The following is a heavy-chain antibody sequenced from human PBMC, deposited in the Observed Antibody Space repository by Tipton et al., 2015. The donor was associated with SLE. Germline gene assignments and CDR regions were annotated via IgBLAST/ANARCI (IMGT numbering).Heavy chain of an antibody. CDR3: ARDYYASGSPLGFDP. D-gene: IGHD3-10*01. V-gene: IGHV7-4-1*02. J-gene: IGHJ5*02. CDR2: INTNTGNP. Sequence: QLVQSGAEVKKPGASVKVSCKASGYFFNGYGISWVRQAPGQGLEWMGWINTNTGNPTYAQGFTGRFVFSLDTSVSTAYLQISSLKAEDTAVYYCARDYYASGSPLGFDPWGQGTLVTVSS. CDR1: GYFFNGYG.